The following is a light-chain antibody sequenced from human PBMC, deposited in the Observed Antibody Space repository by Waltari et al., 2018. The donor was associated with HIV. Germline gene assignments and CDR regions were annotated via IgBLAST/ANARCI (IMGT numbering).Light chain of an antibody. J-gene: IGLJ2*01. Sequence: YVLTQPPSVSAAPGQTARISCEGNGLGSNSVHWYQQKPGQAPVVVVYDNYDRASNTPARISGSKSGNVATLTVARVEAADESDFHCQVWDGNSGQVVFGGGTRLIV. CDR3: QVWDGNSGQVV. CDR1: GLGSNS. V-gene: IGLV3-21*02. CDR2: DNY.